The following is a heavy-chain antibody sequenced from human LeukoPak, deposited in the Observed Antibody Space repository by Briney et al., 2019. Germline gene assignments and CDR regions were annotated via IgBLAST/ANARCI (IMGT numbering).Heavy chain of an antibody. V-gene: IGHV4-34*01. CDR1: GGSFSGYY. J-gene: IGHJ4*02. CDR2: INHSGST. CDR3: ATSYHGPPYWY. D-gene: IGHD1-14*01. Sequence: SETLSLTCAVYGGSFSGYYWSWIRQPPGKGLEWIGEINHSGSTNYNPSLKSRVTISVDTSKNQFSLKLSSVTAADTAVYYCATSYHGPPYWYWGQGTLVTVSS.